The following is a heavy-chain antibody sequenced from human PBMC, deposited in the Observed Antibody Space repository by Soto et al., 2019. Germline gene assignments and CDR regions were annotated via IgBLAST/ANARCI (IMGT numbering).Heavy chain of an antibody. CDR2: ISSSGSTT. V-gene: IGHV3-11*01. D-gene: IGHD2-21*02. J-gene: IGHJ6*02. CDR1: GFTFIDYY. CDR3: ARVVTTVTNRYYALDV. Sequence: WGSLRLSCSASGFTFIDYYMSLFGHSPWKGLEWVSHISSSGSTTYYADSVKGRFTSSRDNAKNSLLLQMNGLRAEDTAVYFCARVVTTVTNRYYALDVWGQGTTVTVSS.